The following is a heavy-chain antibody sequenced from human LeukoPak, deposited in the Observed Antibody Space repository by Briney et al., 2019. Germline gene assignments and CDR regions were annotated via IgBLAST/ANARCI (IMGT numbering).Heavy chain of an antibody. Sequence: SETLSLTCAVYGGSFSGYYWSWIRQPAGKGLEWIGRIYTSGSTNYNPSLKSRVTISVDTSKNQFSLKLSSVTAADTAVYYCAREVVTARPLDYWGQGTLVTVSS. CDR2: IYTSGST. V-gene: IGHV4-4*07. D-gene: IGHD2-21*02. J-gene: IGHJ4*02. CDR1: GGSFSGYY. CDR3: AREVVTARPLDY.